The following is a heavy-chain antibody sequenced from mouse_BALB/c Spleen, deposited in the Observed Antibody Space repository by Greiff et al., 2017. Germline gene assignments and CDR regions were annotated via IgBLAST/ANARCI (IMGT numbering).Heavy chain of an antibody. CDR1: GFNIKDTY. CDR2: IDPANGNT. J-gene: IGHJ4*01. Sequence: EVQLQQSGAELVKPGASVKLSCTASGFNIKDTYMHWVKQRPEQGLEWIGRIDPANGNTKYDPKFQGKATITADTSSNTAYLQLSSLTSEDTAVYYCARNHYYGYGAMDYWGQGTSVTVSS. D-gene: IGHD1-2*01. V-gene: IGHV14-3*02. CDR3: ARNHYYGYGAMDY.